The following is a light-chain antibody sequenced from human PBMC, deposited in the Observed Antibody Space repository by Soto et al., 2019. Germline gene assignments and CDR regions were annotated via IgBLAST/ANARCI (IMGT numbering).Light chain of an antibody. Sequence: EIVLTQSPGTLSLSPGERATLSCRASQRVSSSYLAWYQQKPGQAPRLLLYGASSRATGIPDRFRGSGSGTYFTITISRLEPEDFAVYYCQQYGSSPGTFGQGTKLEIK. CDR1: QRVSSSY. V-gene: IGKV3-20*01. J-gene: IGKJ2*01. CDR2: GAS. CDR3: QQYGSSPGT.